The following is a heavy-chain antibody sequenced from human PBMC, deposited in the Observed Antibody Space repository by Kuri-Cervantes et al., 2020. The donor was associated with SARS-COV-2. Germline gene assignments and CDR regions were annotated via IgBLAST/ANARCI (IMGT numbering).Heavy chain of an antibody. D-gene: IGHD3-22*01. CDR2: ISYDGSNK. Sequence: SLNFSCAASGSTFSSYAMHWVRQAPSKGLEWVAVISYDGSNKYYADSVKGRFTMSRDNSKNTLYLQMNSLRAEDTAVYYCARDQDYYDSNDYFDYWGQGTLVTVSS. CDR1: GSTFSSYA. J-gene: IGHJ4*02. V-gene: IGHV3-30*04. CDR3: ARDQDYYDSNDYFDY.